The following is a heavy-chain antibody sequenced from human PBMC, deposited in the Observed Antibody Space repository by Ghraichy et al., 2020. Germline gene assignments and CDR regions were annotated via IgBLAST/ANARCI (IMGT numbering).Heavy chain of an antibody. CDR2: NSHSGGSA. V-gene: IGHV3-23*01. CDR1: GFTFSSYA. Sequence: GGSLRLSCAASGFTFSSYAMSWVRQAPGKGLEWVSTNSHSGGSAYYADSVKGRFTISRDNSKNTLYLQMNSLRAEDTAVYYCAKFGLGSSSSGGYWGQGTLVTVSS. J-gene: IGHJ4*02. CDR3: AKFGLGSSSSGGY. D-gene: IGHD6-6*01.